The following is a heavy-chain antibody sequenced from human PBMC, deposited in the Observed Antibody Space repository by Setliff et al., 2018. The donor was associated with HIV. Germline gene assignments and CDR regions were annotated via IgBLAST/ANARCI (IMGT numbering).Heavy chain of an antibody. CDR1: GDSIISGSYY. CDR3: AREAPSEPTRYYNFWSGYPDWFDP. CDR2: IYNGGAS. J-gene: IGHJ5*02. Sequence: PSETLSLTCIVTGDSIISGSYYWAWIRQPPGKGLEWIGTIYNGGASHYNPSLKSRVIISLDPSKNQFSLELTSVTAADTAVYYCAREAPSEPTRYYNFWSGYPDWFDPWGPGTLVTVSS. D-gene: IGHD3-3*01. V-gene: IGHV4-39*07.